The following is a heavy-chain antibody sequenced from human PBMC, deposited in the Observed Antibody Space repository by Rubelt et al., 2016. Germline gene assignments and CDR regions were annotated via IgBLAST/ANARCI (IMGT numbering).Heavy chain of an antibody. J-gene: IGHJ4*02. V-gene: IGHV4-34*01. CDR1: GESLSGYY. CDR2: INHSGTT. Sequence: QVQLQQRGAGLLKPSETLSLTCAVYGESLSGYYWGWIRQPPGKGLEWIGDINHSGTTNYNPSLKSRVTISLDPSKNQFSLTLNSVTAADTAVYYCVRIFDHWGQGTLVTVSS. CDR3: VRIFDH.